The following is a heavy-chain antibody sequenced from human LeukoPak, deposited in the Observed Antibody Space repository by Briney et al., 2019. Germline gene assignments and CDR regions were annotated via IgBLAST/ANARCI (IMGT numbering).Heavy chain of an antibody. CDR1: GGSISSYY. CDR2: IYTSGST. V-gene: IGHV4-4*07. Sequence: SETLSLTCTVSGGSISSYYWSWIRQPAGKGLEWIGRIYTSGSTKYNPSLKSRVTISGDTSKTQVSLKLSSATAADTAVYYCARGDILTGYSLAFWGQGTLVTVSS. CDR3: ARGDILTGYSLAF. J-gene: IGHJ4*02. D-gene: IGHD3-9*01.